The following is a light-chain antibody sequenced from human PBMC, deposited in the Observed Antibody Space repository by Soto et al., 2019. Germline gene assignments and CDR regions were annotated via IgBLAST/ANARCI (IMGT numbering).Light chain of an antibody. J-gene: IGLJ3*02. V-gene: IGLV1-47*02. CDR2: SNN. CDR1: SSNIGSNY. CDR3: AAWDNSLSVL. Sequence: QSVLTQPPSASGTPGQRVTISCSGSSSNIGSNYVYWYQQLPGTAAKLLIYSNNQRPSGVPDRFSGSKSGTSASLAISGLRSEDEADYYCAAWDNSLSVLFGGGTKGTVL.